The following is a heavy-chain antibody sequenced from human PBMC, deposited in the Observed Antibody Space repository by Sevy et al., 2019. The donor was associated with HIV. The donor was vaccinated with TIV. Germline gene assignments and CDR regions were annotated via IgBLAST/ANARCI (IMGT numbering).Heavy chain of an antibody. Sequence: GGSLRLSCAASGFSFSGYNMNWVRQAPGKGLEWVSYLSSSTSTIHYADSVKGRFTISRDNAKNSLFLQMNSLRDEDTAVYYCARDSIWNYDSYFYGMDVWGQGTTVTVSS. J-gene: IGHJ6*02. CDR1: GFSFSGYN. CDR2: LSSSTSTI. D-gene: IGHD1-7*01. V-gene: IGHV3-48*02. CDR3: ARDSIWNYDSYFYGMDV.